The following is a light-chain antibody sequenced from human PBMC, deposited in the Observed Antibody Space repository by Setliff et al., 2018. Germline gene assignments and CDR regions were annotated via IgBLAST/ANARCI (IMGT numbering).Light chain of an antibody. CDR1: SGSIASND. J-gene: IGLJ3*02. CDR2: EDN. V-gene: IGLV6-57*01. Sequence: NFMLTQPHSVSESPGKTVTISCTRSSGSIASNDVQCYQQRPGSSPTTVIYEDNQRPSGVPDRFSGSIDSSSNSASLTISGLKTEDEADYYCQSYDSSREVFGGGTK. CDR3: QSYDSSREV.